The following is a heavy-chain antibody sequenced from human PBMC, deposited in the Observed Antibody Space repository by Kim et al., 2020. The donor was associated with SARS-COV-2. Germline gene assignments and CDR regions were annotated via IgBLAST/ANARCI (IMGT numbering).Heavy chain of an antibody. CDR1: GFTFSSYS. V-gene: IGHV3-21*01. Sequence: GGSLRLSCAASGFTFSSYSMNWVRQAPGKGLEWVSSISSSSSYIYYADSVKGRFTISRDNAKNSLYLQMNSRRAEDTAVYYCARDQVGDVLLWFGESNWGPGTLVTVSS. CDR3: ARDQVGDVLLWFGESN. CDR2: ISSSSSYI. D-gene: IGHD3-10*01. J-gene: IGHJ4*02.